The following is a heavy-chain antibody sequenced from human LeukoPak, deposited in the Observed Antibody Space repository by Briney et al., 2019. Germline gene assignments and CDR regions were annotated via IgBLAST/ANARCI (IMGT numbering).Heavy chain of an antibody. CDR3: ARQFRDSSGYYSYYFDY. CDR1: GYSFTTYW. D-gene: IGHD3-22*01. V-gene: IGHV5-51*01. CDR2: IYPGNSDT. J-gene: IGHJ4*02. Sequence: GESLQFSCQGSGYSFTTYWIGWVGQMPGRGLEWMGIIYPGNSDTRYSPSFQGQVTISADKSISTAYLQWRSLKASNTAMYYCARQFRDSSGYYSYYFDYWGQGTLVTVSS.